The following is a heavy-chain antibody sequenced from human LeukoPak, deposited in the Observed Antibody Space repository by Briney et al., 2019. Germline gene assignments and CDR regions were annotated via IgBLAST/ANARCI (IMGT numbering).Heavy chain of an antibody. CDR3: ARVGGYGYNYGH. J-gene: IGHJ4*02. D-gene: IGHD5-24*01. V-gene: IGHV1-69*13. CDR1: GGTFSSYA. CDR2: IIPIFGTA. Sequence: SVKVSCKASGGTFSSYAISWVRQAPGQGLEWMGGIIPIFGTANYAQKFQGRVTITADESTSTAYMELSSLRSEDTAVYYCARVGGYGYNYGHWGQGTLVTVSS.